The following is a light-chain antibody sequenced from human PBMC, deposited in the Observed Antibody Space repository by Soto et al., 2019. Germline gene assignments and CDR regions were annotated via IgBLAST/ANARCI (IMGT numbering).Light chain of an antibody. CDR1: SSDVGSYNL. CDR3: CSYAGSSTFYV. Sequence: QSALTQPASVSGSPGQSITISCTGTSSDVGSYNLVSWYQQHPGKAPKLMIYEVSKRPSGVSNRFSGSKSGNTASLTISGLPAEDEADYYCCSYAGSSTFYVFGPGTKLTVL. CDR2: EVS. J-gene: IGLJ1*01. V-gene: IGLV2-23*02.